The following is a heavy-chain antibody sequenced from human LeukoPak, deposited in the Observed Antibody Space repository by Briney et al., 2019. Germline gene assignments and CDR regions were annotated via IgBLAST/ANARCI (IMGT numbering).Heavy chain of an antibody. J-gene: IGHJ6*03. Sequence: GGSLRLSCAASGFTFSSYAMSWVRQAPGKGLEWVSAISGSGGSTYYADSVKGRFTISRDNSKNTLYLQMNSLRAEDTAVYYCAKEVGLLWFGESSIVPSGYMDVWGKGTTVTVPS. D-gene: IGHD3-10*01. CDR3: AKEVGLLWFGESSIVPSGYMDV. CDR1: GFTFSSYA. V-gene: IGHV3-23*01. CDR2: ISGSGGST.